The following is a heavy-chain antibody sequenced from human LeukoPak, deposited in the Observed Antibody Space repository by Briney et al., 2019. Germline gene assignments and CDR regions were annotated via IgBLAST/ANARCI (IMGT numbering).Heavy chain of an antibody. D-gene: IGHD2-21*01. CDR1: GFTFSTYF. V-gene: IGHV3-30-3*01. CDR3: ARERQDTILHSGAFDI. J-gene: IGHJ3*02. Sequence: GGSLRLSCAASGFTFSTYFMHWVRQPPGKGLEWVADIASDGSHTFYVESVKGRFTISRDNSKNTLYLQMNRLRAEDTAVYFCARERQDTILHSGAFDIWGQGTMVTVSS. CDR2: IASDGSHT.